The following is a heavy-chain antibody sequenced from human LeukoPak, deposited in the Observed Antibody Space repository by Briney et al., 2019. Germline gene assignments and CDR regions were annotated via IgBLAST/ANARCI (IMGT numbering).Heavy chain of an antibody. CDR2: IYYSGST. V-gene: IGHV4-39*01. CDR3: ARRSAGNHRNLNFDF. D-gene: IGHD6-13*01. Sequence: PSETLSFTCTVSGGSISSGSYYWGWIRQPPGKGLEWIGNIYYSGSTYYNPSLESRVTISVDTSKNQFSLKLSSVTAADTAVYYCARRSAGNHRNLNFDFWGQGTLVTVSS. J-gene: IGHJ4*02. CDR1: GGSISSGSYY.